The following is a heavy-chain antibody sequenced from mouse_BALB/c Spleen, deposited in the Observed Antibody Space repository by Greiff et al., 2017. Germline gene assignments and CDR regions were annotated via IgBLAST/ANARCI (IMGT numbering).Heavy chain of an antibody. Sequence: EVQLVESGGGLVQPGGSLKLSCAASGFDFSRYWMSWVRQAPGKGLEWIGEINPDSSTINYTPSLKDKFIISRDNAKNTLYLQMSKVRSEDTALYYCARPITTVVATKGWAMDYWGQGTSVTVSS. J-gene: IGHJ4*01. CDR2: INPDSSTI. D-gene: IGHD1-1*01. V-gene: IGHV4-1*02. CDR3: ARPITTVVATKGWAMDY. CDR1: GFDFSRYW.